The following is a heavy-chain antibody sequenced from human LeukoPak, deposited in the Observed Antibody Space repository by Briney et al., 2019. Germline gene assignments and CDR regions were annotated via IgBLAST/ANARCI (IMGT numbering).Heavy chain of an antibody. V-gene: IGHV3-21*01. D-gene: IGHD6-19*01. CDR3: ARGEAVAGNDH. CDR2: ISSSSNYI. Sequence: GGSLRLSCAASGFTFDDYGMSWVRQAPGKGLEWVSSISSSSNYIYYADSVKGRFTISRDNAKNSLYLQMNSLRVEDTAMYYCARGEAVAGNDHWGQGALVTVSS. J-gene: IGHJ4*02. CDR1: GFTFDDYG.